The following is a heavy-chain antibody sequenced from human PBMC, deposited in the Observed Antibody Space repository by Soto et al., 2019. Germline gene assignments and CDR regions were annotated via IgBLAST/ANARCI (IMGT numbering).Heavy chain of an antibody. D-gene: IGHD3-16*01. CDR3: ARGRAIKFGGVTNDY. Sequence: SETLSLTCAVYGGSFSGYYWSWIRQPPGKGLEWIGEINHSGSTNYNPSLKSRVTISVDTSKNQFSLKLSSVTAADTAVYYCARGRAIKFGGVTNDYWGQGTLVTAPQ. CDR1: GGSFSGYY. J-gene: IGHJ4*02. V-gene: IGHV4-34*01. CDR2: INHSGST.